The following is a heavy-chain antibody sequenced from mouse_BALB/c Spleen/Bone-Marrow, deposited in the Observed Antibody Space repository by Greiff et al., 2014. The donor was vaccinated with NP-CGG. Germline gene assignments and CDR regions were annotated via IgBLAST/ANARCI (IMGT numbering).Heavy chain of an antibody. CDR1: GFSLTNYG. Sequence: VKLMESGPGLVAPSQSLSITCTVSGFSLTNYGVHWVRQPPGKCLEWLGVIWADGSTNYNSALMSRLSISKDNSKSQVFFKMNSLQTDDTAMYYCARITTATGAMDYWGQGTSVTVSS. J-gene: IGHJ4*01. V-gene: IGHV2-9*02. CDR3: ARITTATGAMDY. D-gene: IGHD1-2*01. CDR2: IWADGST.